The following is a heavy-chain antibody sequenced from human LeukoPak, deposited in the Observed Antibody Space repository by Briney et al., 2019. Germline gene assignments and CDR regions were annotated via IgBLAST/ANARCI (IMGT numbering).Heavy chain of an antibody. CDR3: AKNWNYGFDY. Sequence: PGGSLRLSCAASGFTFSSYGMHWVRQAPGKGLEWVAVNKYYADSVKGRFTTSRDNSKNTLYLQMNSLRAEDTAVYYCAKNWNYGFDYWGQGTLVTVSS. CDR1: GFTFSSYG. CDR2: NK. D-gene: IGHD1-7*01. V-gene: IGHV3-30*02. J-gene: IGHJ4*02.